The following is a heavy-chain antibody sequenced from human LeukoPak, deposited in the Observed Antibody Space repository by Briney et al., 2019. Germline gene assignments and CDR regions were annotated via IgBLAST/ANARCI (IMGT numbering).Heavy chain of an antibody. CDR3: AMPTMVRGVRGAFDI. CDR2: IYPGDSDT. Sequence: GESLKICCKGSGYSFTSYWIGWVRQMPGKVLEWMGIIYPGDSDTRYSPSFQGQVTISADKSISTAYLQWSSLKASDTAMYYCAMPTMVRGVRGAFDIWGQGTMVTVSS. CDR1: GYSFTSYW. J-gene: IGHJ3*02. V-gene: IGHV5-51*01. D-gene: IGHD3-10*01.